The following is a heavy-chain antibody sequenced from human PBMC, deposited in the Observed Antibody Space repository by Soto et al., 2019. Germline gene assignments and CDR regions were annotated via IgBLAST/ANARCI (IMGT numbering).Heavy chain of an antibody. CDR3: ARALAARGWFDP. CDR2: IYYSGST. V-gene: IGHV4-31*03. J-gene: IGHJ5*02. CDR1: GGSISSGGYY. Sequence: QVQLQESGPGLVKPSQTLSLTCTVSGGSISSGGYYWSWIRQHPGKGLEWIGYIYYSGSTYYNPALKSRVTLSVDTPKNQFSLKLSSVTAADTAVYYCARALAARGWFDPWGQGTLVTVSS. D-gene: IGHD6-6*01.